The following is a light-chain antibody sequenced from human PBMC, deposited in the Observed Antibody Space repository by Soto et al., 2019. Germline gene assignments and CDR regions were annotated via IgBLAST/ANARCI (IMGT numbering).Light chain of an antibody. V-gene: IGLV2-14*01. CDR3: SSYASSSTYV. CDR2: DVS. Sequence: QSALTQPASVSGSPGQSITISCTGTSSDVGGYNYVSWYQQRPGKAPKLMIYDVSNRPSGVSNRFYGSKSGNTASLTISGLQAEDEADYYCSSYASSSTYVFATGTKVTVL. CDR1: SSDVGGYNY. J-gene: IGLJ1*01.